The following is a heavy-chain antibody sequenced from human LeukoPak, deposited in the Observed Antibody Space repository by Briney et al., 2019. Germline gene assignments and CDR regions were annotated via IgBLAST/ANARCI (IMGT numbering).Heavy chain of an antibody. V-gene: IGHV3-15*01. Sequence: GGSLRLSCAASGFTLSNAWMSWVRHARGKGRECVGRIKSKTDGGTTDYAAPVKGRFTISRDDSTKTLYLQMKSLKTEETAEYYCTTDRPSPVITIFGVVPMDVWGKGTTVTVSS. J-gene: IGHJ6*03. CDR1: GFTLSNAW. D-gene: IGHD3-3*01. CDR3: TTDRPSPVITIFGVVPMDV. CDR2: IKSKTDGGTT.